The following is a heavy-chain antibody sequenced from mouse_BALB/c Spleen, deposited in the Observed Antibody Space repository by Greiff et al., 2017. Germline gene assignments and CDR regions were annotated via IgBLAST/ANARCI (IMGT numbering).Heavy chain of an antibody. Sequence: EVMLVESGGGLVQPGGSRKLSCAASGFTFSSFGMHWVRQAPEKGLEWVAYISSGSSTIYYADTVKGRFTISRDNPKNTLFLQMTSLRSEDTAMYYCARGVRLYFDVWGAGTTVTVSS. CDR3: ARGVRLYFDV. CDR2: ISSGSSTI. D-gene: IGHD1-2*01. CDR1: GFTFSSFG. J-gene: IGHJ1*01. V-gene: IGHV5-17*02.